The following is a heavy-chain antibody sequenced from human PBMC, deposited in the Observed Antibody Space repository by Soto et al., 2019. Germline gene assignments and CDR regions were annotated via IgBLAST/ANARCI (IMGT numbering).Heavy chain of an antibody. CDR2: INPNSGGT. CDR1: GYTFTGYY. D-gene: IGHD1-26*01. V-gene: IGHV1-2*04. CDR3: ARNIVGATIFAFDI. Sequence: QVQLVQSGAEVKKPGASVKVSCKASGYTFTGYYLHCVRQAPGQGLEWMGWINPNSGGTNYAQKFQGWVTMTRDTSISSAYMELSRLRSDDTAVYYCARNIVGATIFAFDIWGQGTMVTVSS. J-gene: IGHJ3*02.